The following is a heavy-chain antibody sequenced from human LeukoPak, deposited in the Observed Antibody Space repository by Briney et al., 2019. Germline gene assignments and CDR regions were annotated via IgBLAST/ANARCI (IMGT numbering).Heavy chain of an antibody. CDR3: AREAHSGSYFDY. CDR1: GGSISSYY. V-gene: IGHV4-59*01. Sequence: SETLSLTCTVSGGSISSYYWSWIRQPPGKGLEWIGYIYYSGSTNYNPSLKSRVTTSVDTSKNQFSLKLSSVTAADTAVYYCAREAHSGSYFDYWGQGTLVTVSS. J-gene: IGHJ4*02. D-gene: IGHD1-26*01. CDR2: IYYSGST.